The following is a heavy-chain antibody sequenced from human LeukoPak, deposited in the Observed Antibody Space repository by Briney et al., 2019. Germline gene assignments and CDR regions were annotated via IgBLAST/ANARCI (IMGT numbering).Heavy chain of an antibody. CDR2: IFYSGST. D-gene: IGHD3-22*01. CDR1: GGSIRGSSYY. J-gene: IGHJ5*02. V-gene: IGHV4-39*07. Sequence: PSETLSLTCTVSGGSIRGSSYYWGWIRQPPGKGLEWIGSIFYSGSTYYNPSLKSRVTISVDTSKNQFSLKVSSVTAADTAVYYCARETKDSSGADWFDPWGQGTLVTVSS. CDR3: ARETKDSSGADWFDP.